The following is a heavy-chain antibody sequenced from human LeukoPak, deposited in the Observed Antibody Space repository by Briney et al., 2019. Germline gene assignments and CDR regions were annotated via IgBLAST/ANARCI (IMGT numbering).Heavy chain of an antibody. Sequence: PGGSLRLSCAGSGFSFSSYGMHWVRQAPGKGLEWMALIRSDGSNKYYADSVKGRFTISRDNSKNTVFLQINSLRTDDSAVYWCVKVYLTVTTSSVLGSWGQGTLVTVSS. CDR2: IRSDGSNK. CDR1: GFSFSSYG. J-gene: IGHJ4*02. D-gene: IGHD4-17*01. CDR3: VKVYLTVTTSSVLGS. V-gene: IGHV3-30*02.